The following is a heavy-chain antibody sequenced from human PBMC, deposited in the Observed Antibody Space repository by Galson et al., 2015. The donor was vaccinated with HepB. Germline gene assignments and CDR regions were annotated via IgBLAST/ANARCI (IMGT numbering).Heavy chain of an antibody. V-gene: IGHV4-4*07. J-gene: IGHJ4*02. CDR2: ISSSGST. Sequence: SETLSLTCTVSGGSFSSYHWSWIRQPAGKGLEWIGRISSSGSTNYNPSPKSRVTMSVDTSKNQFSLKLSSVTAADTAAYYCASGRDGYNFDYWGQGTLVTVSS. CDR1: GGSFSSYH. D-gene: IGHD5-24*01. CDR3: ASGRDGYNFDY.